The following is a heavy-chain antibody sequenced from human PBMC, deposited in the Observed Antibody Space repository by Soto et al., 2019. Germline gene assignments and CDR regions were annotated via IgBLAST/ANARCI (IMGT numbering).Heavy chain of an antibody. D-gene: IGHD2-2*01. CDR2: IKVDGSAK. Sequence: GGSLRLSCAASGFTFSTYWMGWVRQPPGKGLEWVANIKVDGSAKYYVDAVKGRFTISRGNAQNSLYLQMDSLRTEDTAVYYCARGHTTSPNWFDTWGQGTLVTVSS. V-gene: IGHV3-7*03. CDR1: GFTFSTYW. CDR3: ARGHTTSPNWFDT. J-gene: IGHJ5*02.